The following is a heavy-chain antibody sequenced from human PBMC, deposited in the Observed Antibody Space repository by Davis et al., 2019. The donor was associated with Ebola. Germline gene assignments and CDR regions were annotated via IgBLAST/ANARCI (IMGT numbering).Heavy chain of an antibody. CDR3: ARGQISRAYYFDY. CDR2: INPSGGST. V-gene: IGHV1-46*01. Sequence: GESLKISCTDSVITFSSYAMHWVRQAPGQGLEWMGIINPSGGSTSYAQKFQGRVTMTRDTSTSTVYMELSSLRSEDTAVYYCARGQISRAYYFDYWGQGTLVTVSS. CDR1: VITFSSYA. J-gene: IGHJ4*02. D-gene: IGHD2/OR15-2a*01.